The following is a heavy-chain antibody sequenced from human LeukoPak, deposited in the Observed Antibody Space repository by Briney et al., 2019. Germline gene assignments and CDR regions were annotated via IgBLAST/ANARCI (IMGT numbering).Heavy chain of an antibody. CDR2: ISYDGSNK. V-gene: IGHV3-30*04. J-gene: IGHJ4*02. CDR3: ARDKGYFDY. Sequence: PGRSLRLSCVASGFTFSSYAMHWVRQAPGKGLEWVAVISYDGSNKYYADSVKGRFTISRDNSKNTLYLQMNSLRAEDTAVYYCARDKGYFDYWGQGTLVTVSS. CDR1: GFTFSSYA.